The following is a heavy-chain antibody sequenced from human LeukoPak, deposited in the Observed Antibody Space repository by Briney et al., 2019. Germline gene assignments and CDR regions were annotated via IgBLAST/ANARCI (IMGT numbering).Heavy chain of an antibody. D-gene: IGHD3-3*01. CDR1: GYTFTSYG. V-gene: IGHV1-18*01. CDR3: ARLEFIGVAKSWFDP. CDR2: ISAYNGNT. Sequence: GASVKVSCKASGYTFTSYGISWVRQAPGQGLEWMGWISAYNGNTNYAQKLQGRVTMTTDTSTSTAYMELRSLRSDDTAVYYCARLEFIGVAKSWFDPWGQGTLVTVSS. J-gene: IGHJ5*02.